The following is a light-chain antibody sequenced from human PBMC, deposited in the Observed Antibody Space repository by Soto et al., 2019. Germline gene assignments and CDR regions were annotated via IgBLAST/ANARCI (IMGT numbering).Light chain of an antibody. CDR3: QQYHNLPPIT. V-gene: IGKV1-33*01. J-gene: IGKJ3*01. CDR1: QDISNY. CDR2: DAS. Sequence: DIQMTQSPSSLSASVGDRVTITCQASQDISNYLNWYQQKPGKGPRLLIYDASHLETGVPSRFSGSGSGTKYTFTISSLQPEDVATDYCQQYHNLPPITFGPGTKVQI.